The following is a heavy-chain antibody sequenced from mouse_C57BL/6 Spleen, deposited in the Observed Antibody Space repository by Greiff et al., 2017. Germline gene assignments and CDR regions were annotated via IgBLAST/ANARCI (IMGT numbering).Heavy chain of an antibody. CDR1: GYTFPSYW. CDR2: IYPGSGST. Sequence: QVQLQQPGAELVKPGASVKMSCKASGYTFPSYWITWVKQRPGQGLEWIGDIYPGSGSTNYNEKFKSKATLTVDTSSSTAYMQLSSLTSEDSAVYYCARRDYDEAWFAYWGQGTLVTVSA. V-gene: IGHV1-55*01. J-gene: IGHJ3*01. CDR3: ARRDYDEAWFAY. D-gene: IGHD2-4*01.